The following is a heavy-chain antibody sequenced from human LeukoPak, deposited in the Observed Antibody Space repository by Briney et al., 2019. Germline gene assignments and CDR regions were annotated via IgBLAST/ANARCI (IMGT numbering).Heavy chain of an antibody. CDR2: IYYSGST. CDR3: ARHWELLEGDYYYYMDV. CDR1: GGSISSYY. V-gene: IGHV4-59*08. J-gene: IGHJ6*03. Sequence: PSETLSLTCTVSGGSISSYYWSWIRQPPGKGLEWIGYIYYSGSTNYNPSLKSRVTISVDTSKNQFSLKLSSVTAADTAVYYCARHWELLEGDYYYYMDVWGKGTTVTVSS. D-gene: IGHD1-26*01.